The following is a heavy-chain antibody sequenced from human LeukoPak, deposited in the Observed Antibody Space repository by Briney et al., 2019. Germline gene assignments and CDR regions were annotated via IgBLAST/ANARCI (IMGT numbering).Heavy chain of an antibody. CDR2: ITSSGDGT. J-gene: IGHJ4*02. V-gene: IGHV3-23*01. CDR3: AKGTDTTGRHNFDI. Sequence: GGSLRLSCEASGFTFTSYAMHWVRQAPGKGLEWVSSITSSGDGTFYTNSLSGRFTISRDNAKKAVFLQMKSLRRGDSALYFCAKGTDTTGRHNFDIWGQGTLVTVSS. D-gene: IGHD2-8*02. CDR1: GFTFTSYA.